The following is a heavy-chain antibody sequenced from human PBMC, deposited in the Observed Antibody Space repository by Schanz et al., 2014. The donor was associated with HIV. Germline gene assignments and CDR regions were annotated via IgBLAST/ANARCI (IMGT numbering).Heavy chain of an antibody. D-gene: IGHD3-22*01. CDR2: ISYDGRNK. CDR1: GFTFRSYG. J-gene: IGHJ6*02. V-gene: IGHV3-30*18. CDR3: AKDRNQYDSRYIGKGNYYYYYGMDV. Sequence: VQLLESGGGLEQPGGSLRLSCAASGFTFRSYGMHWVRQAPGKGLEWVAVISYDGRNKYYANSVKGRFTISRDNSKNTVYLQAKSLRPEDTAVYYCAKDRNQYDSRYIGKGNYYYYYGMDVWGQGTTVTVSS.